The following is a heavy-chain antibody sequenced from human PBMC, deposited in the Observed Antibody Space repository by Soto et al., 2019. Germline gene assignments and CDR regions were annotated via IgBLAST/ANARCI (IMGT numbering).Heavy chain of an antibody. CDR1: GGSISSYY. V-gene: IGHV4-59*01. CDR3: ARDHAGGDAFDI. J-gene: IGHJ3*02. CDR2: IYYSGST. D-gene: IGHD3-10*01. Sequence: QVQLQESGPGLVKPSETLSLTCTVSGGSISSYYWSWIRQPPGKGLEWIGYIYYSGSTNYNPSLKSRVTISVDTSKNQFSLKLSSVTAADTAVYYCARDHAGGDAFDIWDQGTMVTVSS.